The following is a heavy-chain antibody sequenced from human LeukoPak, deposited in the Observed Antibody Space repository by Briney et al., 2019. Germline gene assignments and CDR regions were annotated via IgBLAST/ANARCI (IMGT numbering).Heavy chain of an antibody. CDR1: GFTFGSYW. J-gene: IGHJ3*02. D-gene: IGHD2-15*01. CDR2: IKQDGSEK. Sequence: GGSLRLSCAASGFTFGSYWMSWVRRAPGKGLEWVANIKQDGSEKYYVDSVKGRFTISRDNAKNSLYLQMNSLRAEDTAVYYCARGVAWAFDIWGQGTMVTVSS. V-gene: IGHV3-7*01. CDR3: ARGVAWAFDI.